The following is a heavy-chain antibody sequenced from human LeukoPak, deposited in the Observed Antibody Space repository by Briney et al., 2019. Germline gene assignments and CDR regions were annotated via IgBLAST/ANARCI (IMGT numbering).Heavy chain of an antibody. CDR2: TYYRSKWYN. CDR1: GDSVSSNNGA. Sequence: SQTLSLTCDISGDSVSSNNGAWNWIRQSPSRGLEWLGRTYYRSKWYNDYAGSLNGRITISPDTSKNQFSLHLNSVTPEDAAVYYCARDLGNTGWYTFDYWGQGILVTVSS. J-gene: IGHJ4*02. CDR3: ARDLGNTGWYTFDY. V-gene: IGHV6-1*01. D-gene: IGHD6-19*01.